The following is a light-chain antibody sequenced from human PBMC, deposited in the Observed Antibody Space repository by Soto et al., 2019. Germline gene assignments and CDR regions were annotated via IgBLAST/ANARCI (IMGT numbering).Light chain of an antibody. Sequence: DLQMTQSPSTLSASVGDRVTITCRASQSISSWLAWYQQKPGKAPKLLIYKASTLGSGVPARFSGSGSGTQFTLTIGSLQPDDFATYYCQQYNGYSWTFGQGTRVEIK. CDR1: QSISSW. V-gene: IGKV1-5*03. CDR3: QQYNGYSWT. CDR2: KAS. J-gene: IGKJ1*01.